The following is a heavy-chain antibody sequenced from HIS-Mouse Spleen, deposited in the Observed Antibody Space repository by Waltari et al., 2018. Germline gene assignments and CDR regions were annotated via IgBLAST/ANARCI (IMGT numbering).Heavy chain of an antibody. V-gene: IGHV4-34*01. CDR2: INHSGST. D-gene: IGHD3-9*01. Sequence: QVQLQQWGAGLLKPSETLSLTCAVYGGSFSGYYWSWIRQPPGKGLEWIGEINHSGSTNYNPSLTRRVTISVDTSKNQFSLKLSSVTAADTAVYYCARALLRYFDWFDPWGQGTLVTVSS. CDR3: ARALLRYFDWFDP. CDR1: GGSFSGYY. J-gene: IGHJ5*02.